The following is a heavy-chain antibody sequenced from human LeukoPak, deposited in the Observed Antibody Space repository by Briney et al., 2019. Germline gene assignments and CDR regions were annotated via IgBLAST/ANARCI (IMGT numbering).Heavy chain of an antibody. J-gene: IGHJ4*02. D-gene: IGHD6-13*01. CDR1: GFTFSSYG. CDR2: ISYDGSNK. Sequence: GGSLRLSCAASGFTFSSYGMHRVRQAPGKGLEWVAVISYDGSNKYYADSVKGRFTISRDNSKNTLYLQMNSLRAEDTAVYYCAKDRYSSSWYHPDYWGQGTLVTVSS. CDR3: AKDRYSSSWYHPDY. V-gene: IGHV3-30*18.